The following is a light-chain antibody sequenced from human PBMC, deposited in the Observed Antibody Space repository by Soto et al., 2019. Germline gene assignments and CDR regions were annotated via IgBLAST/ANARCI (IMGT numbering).Light chain of an antibody. J-gene: IGLJ1*01. CDR3: QSYDSSLRSYV. V-gene: IGLV1-40*01. CDR1: NANNGACSD. CDR2: GNT. Sequence: QSVMAKPASVSGGAEQRVTISCTARNANNGACSDVHWYQHLPGTAPKLLIYGNTNRPSGVPDRFSGSQSGTSASLAITGLQAEDEADYYCQSYDSSLRSYVFGAGTKVTGL.